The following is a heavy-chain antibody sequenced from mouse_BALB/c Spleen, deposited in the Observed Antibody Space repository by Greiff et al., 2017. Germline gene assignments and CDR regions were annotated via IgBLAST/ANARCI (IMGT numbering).Heavy chain of an antibody. Sequence: LEESGPGLVKPSQSLSLTCSVTGYSITSGYYWNWIRQFPGNKLEWMGYISYDGSNNYNPSLKNRISITRDTSKNQFFLKLNSVTTEDTATYYCARVGTGYFDYWGQGTTLTVSS. V-gene: IGHV3-6*02. CDR2: ISYDGSN. D-gene: IGHD3-3*01. CDR1: GYSITSGYY. CDR3: ARVGTGYFDY. J-gene: IGHJ2*01.